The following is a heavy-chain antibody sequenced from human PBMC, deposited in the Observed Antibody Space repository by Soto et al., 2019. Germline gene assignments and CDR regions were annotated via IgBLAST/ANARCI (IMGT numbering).Heavy chain of an antibody. Sequence: LRLSCAASGFTFSSYSMNWVRQAPGKGLEWVSSISSSSSYMYYADSVKGRFTISRDNDKKLLYLQMNSLRAEDTAVYHCARDGSGGFHDYGNFQLDYWGQGTLVTVSS. D-gene: IGHD4-17*01. J-gene: IGHJ4*01. V-gene: IGHV3-21*01. CDR1: GFTFSSYS. CDR2: ISSSSSYM. CDR3: ARDGSGGFHDYGNFQLDY.